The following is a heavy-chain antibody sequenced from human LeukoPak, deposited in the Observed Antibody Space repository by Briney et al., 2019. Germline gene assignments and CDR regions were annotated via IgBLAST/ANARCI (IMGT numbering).Heavy chain of an antibody. D-gene: IGHD3-10*01. CDR1: GGSISSGGYS. V-gene: IGHV4-30-4*07. CDR3: AREIGSGNDAFDI. Sequence: PSETLSLTCAVSGGSISSGGYSWSWIRQPPGKGLEWIGYIYYSGSTYYNPSLKSRVTISVDTSKNQFSLKLSSVTAADTAVYYCAREIGSGNDAFDIWGQGTMVTVSS. J-gene: IGHJ3*02. CDR2: IYYSGST.